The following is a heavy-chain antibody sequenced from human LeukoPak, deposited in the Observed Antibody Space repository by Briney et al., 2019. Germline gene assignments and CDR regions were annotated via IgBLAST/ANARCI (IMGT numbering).Heavy chain of an antibody. CDR3: ARKIAVAGTVSYYFDY. V-gene: IGHV4-39*01. D-gene: IGHD6-19*01. CDR1: GGSISSSSYY. Sequence: SETLSLTCTVSGGSISSSSYYWGCIRHPPGKRLEWIGSIYYSGSTYYNPSLKSRVTISVDTSKNQFSLKLSSVTAADTAVYYCARKIAVAGTVSYYFDYWGQGTLVTVSS. J-gene: IGHJ4*02. CDR2: IYYSGST.